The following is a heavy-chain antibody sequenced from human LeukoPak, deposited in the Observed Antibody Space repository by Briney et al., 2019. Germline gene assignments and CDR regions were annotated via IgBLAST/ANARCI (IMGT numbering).Heavy chain of an antibody. Sequence: GGSLRLSCAVSGFTVSSNYMSWVRQVPGKGLEWVSILYDSGEAYYADSVKGRFTISRHTYENTLYLQLNSLRPEDTAVYHCARGLNKRNKGAFDYWGQGTMVTVSS. CDR1: GFTVSSNY. CDR3: ARGLNKRNKGAFDY. J-gene: IGHJ4*02. V-gene: IGHV3-53*04. D-gene: IGHD1-14*01. CDR2: LYDSGEA.